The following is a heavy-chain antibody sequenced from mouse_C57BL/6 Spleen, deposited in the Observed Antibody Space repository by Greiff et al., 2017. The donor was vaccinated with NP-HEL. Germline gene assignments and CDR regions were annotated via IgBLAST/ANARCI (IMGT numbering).Heavy chain of an antibody. CDR1: GFNIKDDY. CDR3: THHYGSIYYAMDY. D-gene: IGHD1-1*01. CDR2: IDPENGDT. V-gene: IGHV14-4*01. Sequence: EVQLQQSGAELVRPGASVKLSCTASGFNIKDDYMHWVKQRPEQGLEWIGWIDPENGDTEYASQFQGKATITADTSSNTAYLQLSSLTSEDTAVYYCTHHYGSIYYAMDYWGQGTSVTVSS. J-gene: IGHJ4*01.